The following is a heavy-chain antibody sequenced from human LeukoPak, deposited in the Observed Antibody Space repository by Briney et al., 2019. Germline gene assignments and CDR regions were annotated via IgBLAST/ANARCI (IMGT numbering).Heavy chain of an antibody. CDR2: ISGSGGST. D-gene: IGHD6-13*01. CDR1: GFTFGNYA. Sequence: GGSLRLSCAASGFTFGNYAMSWVRQGPGKGLEWVSTISGSGGSTYYADSVKGRFTISRDNSKNTLFLQMNSLRADDTAVYFCAKDQKSIAATGYDCWGQGTLVIVSS. V-gene: IGHV3-23*01. J-gene: IGHJ4*02. CDR3: AKDQKSIAATGYDC.